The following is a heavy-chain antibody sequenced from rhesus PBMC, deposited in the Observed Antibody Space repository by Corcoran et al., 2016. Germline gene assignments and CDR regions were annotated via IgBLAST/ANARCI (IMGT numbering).Heavy chain of an antibody. CDR3: ARDWEVGASAELDY. V-gene: IGHV4-122*02. D-gene: IGHD1-44*02. Sequence: QVQLQESGPGLVKPSETLSLTCAVSGGSISSGYYFWSWIRQPPGKGLEWVGYITYNGSTNENPSLKSLGTISMETSKNKCSLKLGSVTAADTAVYYCARDWEVGASAELDYWGQGVLVTVSS. J-gene: IGHJ4*01. CDR1: GGSISSGYYF. CDR2: ITYNGST.